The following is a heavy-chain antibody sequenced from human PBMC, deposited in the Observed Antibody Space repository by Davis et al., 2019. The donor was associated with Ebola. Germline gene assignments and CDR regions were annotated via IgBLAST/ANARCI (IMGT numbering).Heavy chain of an antibody. Sequence: GGSLRLSCAASGFTFSESPIHWIRQASGKELEWVGRVREKAKSYATGYAESVKGRFTISRDDSKNMAYLQMNSLKTEDTAFYHCARVNAVTGYSRFDSWGQGTLVTVSS. CDR2: VREKAKSYAT. J-gene: IGHJ5*01. D-gene: IGHD3-9*01. V-gene: IGHV3-73*01. CDR3: ARVNAVTGYSRFDS. CDR1: GFTFSESP.